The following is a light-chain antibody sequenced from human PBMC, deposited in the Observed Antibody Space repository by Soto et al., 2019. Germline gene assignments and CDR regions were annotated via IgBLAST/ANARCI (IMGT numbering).Light chain of an antibody. J-gene: IGKJ1*01. Sequence: EMVLTQSPGTLSLSPGERATLSCRASQSVSNSYLAWYQQKPGRAPRLLIYGASSRATDIPDRFSGSGSGTDFTLTISRLEPVDSAVYYCQQYGSSPTTFGQGTKVEIK. CDR2: GAS. V-gene: IGKV3-20*01. CDR1: QSVSNSY. CDR3: QQYGSSPTT.